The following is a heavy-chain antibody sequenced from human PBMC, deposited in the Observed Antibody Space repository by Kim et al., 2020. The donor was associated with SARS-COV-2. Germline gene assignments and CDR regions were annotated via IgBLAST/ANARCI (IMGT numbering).Heavy chain of an antibody. V-gene: IGHV3-48*03. CDR3: ARGRGTYYLDY. J-gene: IGHJ4*02. Sequence: FTADSVKGRFAISRDNDQKSLYLQMNNLGADDTAVYYCARGRGTYYLDYWGQGSLVIVSS.